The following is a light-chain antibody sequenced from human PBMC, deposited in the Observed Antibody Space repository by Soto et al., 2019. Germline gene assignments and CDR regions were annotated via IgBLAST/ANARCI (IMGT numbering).Light chain of an antibody. CDR2: DAS. CDR3: QQRSNWPPLT. V-gene: IGKV3-11*01. Sequence: EIVLTQSPATLSLSPGERATLSCRVSQSVSSYLARYQQKPGQAPRLLIYDASNRATGIPARFSGSGSGTDFTLTISSLEPEDFAVYYCQQRSNWPPLTFGGGTKVEIK. CDR1: QSVSSY. J-gene: IGKJ4*01.